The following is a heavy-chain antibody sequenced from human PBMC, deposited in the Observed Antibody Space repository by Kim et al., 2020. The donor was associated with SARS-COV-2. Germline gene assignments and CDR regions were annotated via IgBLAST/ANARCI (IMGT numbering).Heavy chain of an antibody. CDR2: YDGRNK. CDR3: ARLPCY. V-gene: IGHV3-33*05. Sequence: YDGRNKYYADTVKGRFTISRDKSKNTLYLQMNSLRAEDTAVYYCARLPCYWGQGTLVTVSS. J-gene: IGHJ4*02.